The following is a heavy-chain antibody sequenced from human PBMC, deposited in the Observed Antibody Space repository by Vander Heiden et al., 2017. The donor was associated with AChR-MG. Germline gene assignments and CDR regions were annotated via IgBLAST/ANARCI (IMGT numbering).Heavy chain of an antibody. CDR3: AKVPELLRFLETYYFDY. CDR1: GFTFISYA. Sequence: EVQLLESGGGLVQPGGSLRLSCAASGFTFISYARSWVRQAPGKGLEWVSAISGSGGSTYYADSVKGRFTISRDNSKNTLYLQMNSLRAEDTAVYYCAKVPELLRFLETYYFDYWGQGTLVTVSS. J-gene: IGHJ4*02. V-gene: IGHV3-23*01. CDR2: ISGSGGST. D-gene: IGHD3-3*01.